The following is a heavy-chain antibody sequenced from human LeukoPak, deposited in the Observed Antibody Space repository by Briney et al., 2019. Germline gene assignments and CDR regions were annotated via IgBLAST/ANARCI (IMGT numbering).Heavy chain of an antibody. CDR2: IYPGYSDT. J-gene: IGHJ4*02. Sequence: GESLKISCKASGYSFTNYWIGWVRQMPGKGLEWMGIIYPGYSDTRYSPSFQGQVTISADKSITTAYLYWSSLRASDTAIYYCARHSSRDHRYYFDSWGQGTLVSVSS. CDR1: GYSFTNYW. CDR3: ARHSSRDHRYYFDS. V-gene: IGHV5-51*01.